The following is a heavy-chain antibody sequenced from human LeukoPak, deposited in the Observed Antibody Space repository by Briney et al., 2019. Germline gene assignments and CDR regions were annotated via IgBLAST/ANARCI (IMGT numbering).Heavy chain of an antibody. D-gene: IGHD2-2*02. J-gene: IGHJ4*02. CDR2: ISSSSSYI. Sequence: GGSLRLSCAASGFTFRSYSMNWVRQAPGKGLEWVSSISSSSSYIYYADSVKGRFTISRDNAKNSLYLQMNSLRAEDTAVYYCAREGGYCSSTSCYIAKWYVYWGQGTLVTVSS. CDR3: AREGGYCSSTSCYIAKWYVY. V-gene: IGHV3-21*01. CDR1: GFTFRSYS.